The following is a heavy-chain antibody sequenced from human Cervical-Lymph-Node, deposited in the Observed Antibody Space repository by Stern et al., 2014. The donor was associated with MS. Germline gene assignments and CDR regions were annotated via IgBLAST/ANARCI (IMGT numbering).Heavy chain of an antibody. CDR2: INPSGGST. D-gene: IGHD6-19*01. J-gene: IGHJ6*02. V-gene: IGHV1-46*01. CDR3: AREVAGHRLGMMDV. CDR1: GYTFTSYY. Sequence: QLVQSGAEAKKPGASVKVSCKASGYTFTSYYMHWVRQAHGQGLGWMGIINPSGGSTSYAQKFQGRVTMTRDTSTSKVYMELSSLRSEDTAVYYCAREVAGHRLGMMDVWGQGTTVTVSS.